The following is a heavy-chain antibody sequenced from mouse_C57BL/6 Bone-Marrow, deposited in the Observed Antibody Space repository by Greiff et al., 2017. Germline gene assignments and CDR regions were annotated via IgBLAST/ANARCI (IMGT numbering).Heavy chain of an antibody. CDR1: GYSITSDY. D-gene: IGHD2-2*01. CDR3: ASGYYGYGFDD. J-gene: IGHJ2*01. Sequence: EVKLMESGPGLAKPSQTLSLPCSVPGYSITSDYWNWIRQFPGNKLEYMGYISYSGSPYYNPSLKSRISITRDTSKNQYYLQLNSGTTEDTATDYCASGYYGYGFDDWGQGTTLTVAS. CDR2: ISYSGSP. V-gene: IGHV3-8*01.